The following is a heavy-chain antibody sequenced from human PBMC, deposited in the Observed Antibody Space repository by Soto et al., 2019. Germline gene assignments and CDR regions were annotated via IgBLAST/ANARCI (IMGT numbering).Heavy chain of an antibody. J-gene: IGHJ4*02. CDR3: ARLPRRGYSSSWYL. Sequence: SETLSLTCTVSGGSISSSSYYWGWSRQPPGKGLEWIGSIYYSGITYYNPSLKSRVTISVDTSKNQFSLKLSSVTAADTAVYYCARLPRRGYSSSWYLWGQGTLVTVSS. CDR2: IYYSGIT. D-gene: IGHD6-13*01. CDR1: GGSISSSSYY. V-gene: IGHV4-39*01.